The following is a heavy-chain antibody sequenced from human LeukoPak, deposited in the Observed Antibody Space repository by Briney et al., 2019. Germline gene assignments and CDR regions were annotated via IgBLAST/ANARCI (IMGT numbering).Heavy chain of an antibody. CDR1: GYTFTSYG. CDR2: ISAYNGNT. V-gene: IGHV1-18*01. D-gene: IGHD6-19*01. J-gene: IGHJ4*02. Sequence: GASVKVSCKASGYTFTSYGISWVRQAPGQGLEWMGWISAYNGNTNYAQKLQGRVTMTTDTSTSTVYMDLSSLRSDDTAVYYCARFAVHRRLAVAGQFGLDYWGQGTLVTVSS. CDR3: ARFAVHRRLAVAGQFGLDY.